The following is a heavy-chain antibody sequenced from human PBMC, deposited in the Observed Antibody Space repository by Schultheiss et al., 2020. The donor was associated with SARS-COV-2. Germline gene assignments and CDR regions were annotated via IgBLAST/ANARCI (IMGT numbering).Heavy chain of an antibody. CDR3: ARREGYYDSSGYYYLGAFDI. D-gene: IGHD3-22*01. CDR2: IYPGDSDT. CDR1: GYSFTSYW. V-gene: IGHV5-51*01. J-gene: IGHJ3*02. Sequence: GESLKISCKGSGYSFTSYWIGWVRQMPGKGLEWMGIIYPGDSDTRYSPSFQGQVTISADKSISTAYLQWSSLKASDTAMYYCARREGYYDSSGYYYLGAFDIWGQGTMVTVSS.